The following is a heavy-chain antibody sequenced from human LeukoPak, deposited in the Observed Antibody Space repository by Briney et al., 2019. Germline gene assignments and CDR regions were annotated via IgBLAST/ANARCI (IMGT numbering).Heavy chain of an antibody. CDR3: ATALGSGWYDATGT. V-gene: IGHV3-23*01. CDR1: GFTFNYYA. D-gene: IGHD6-19*01. Sequence: GGSLRLSCAASGFTFNYYAMNWVRQAPGKGLEWVSAISASGISTDYVDSVKGRFTISRDNSKNTLYLQLNSLRAEDTALYYCATALGSGWYDATGTWGQGTLVTVSS. CDR2: ISASGIST. J-gene: IGHJ5*02.